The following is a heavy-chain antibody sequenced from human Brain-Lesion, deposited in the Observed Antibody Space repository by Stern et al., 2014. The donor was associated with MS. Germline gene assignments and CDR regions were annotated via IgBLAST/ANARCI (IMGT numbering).Heavy chain of an antibody. Sequence: VQLQESGPGLVKPSQTLSLTCTVSGSSVNNGGRYWSWIRQYPGTGLEWIGYISYSGNTYYNPSLQSRLTISTDTSKNQFSLKLRSVTAADTALYYCARVTEFMRFFYPDYWGQGTQVTVSS. CDR3: ARVTEFMRFFYPDY. CDR1: GSSVNNGGRY. CDR2: ISYSGNT. V-gene: IGHV4-31*03. D-gene: IGHD3-3*01. J-gene: IGHJ4*02.